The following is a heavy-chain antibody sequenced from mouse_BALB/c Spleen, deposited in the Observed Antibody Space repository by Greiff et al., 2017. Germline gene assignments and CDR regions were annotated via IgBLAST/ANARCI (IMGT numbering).Heavy chain of an antibody. D-gene: IGHD2-14*01. Sequence: VQLQQSGAELVRPGASVTLSCKASGYTFTDYEMHWVKQTPVHGLEWIGAIDPETGGTAYNQKFKGKATLTADKSSSTAYMELRSLTSEDSAVYYCTRDYYRYDWFAYWGQGTLVTVSA. J-gene: IGHJ3*01. CDR2: IDPETGGT. CDR3: TRDYYRYDWFAY. CDR1: GYTFTDYE. V-gene: IGHV1-15*01.